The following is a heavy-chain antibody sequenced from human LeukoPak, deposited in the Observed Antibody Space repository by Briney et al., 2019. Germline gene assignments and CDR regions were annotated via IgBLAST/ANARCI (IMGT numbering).Heavy chain of an antibody. Sequence: QPAESLSLSCAASGFTFSRYERNWVRQAPGKGLEWVSYITSSGSPIFYADSVKGRFTVSRDNAKNSLYLQMNSLRAEDTAVYYCARALRLGATVWGQGTMVTVSS. CDR3: ARALRLGATV. CDR2: ITSSGSPI. CDR1: GFTFSRYE. V-gene: IGHV3-48*03. D-gene: IGHD3-16*01. J-gene: IGHJ3*01.